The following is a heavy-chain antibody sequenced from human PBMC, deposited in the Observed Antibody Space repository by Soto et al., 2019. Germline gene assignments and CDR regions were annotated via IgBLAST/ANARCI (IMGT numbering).Heavy chain of an antibody. CDR1: GDSIIWKNYH. D-gene: IGHD3-10*01. CDR2: INHSGST. J-gene: IGHJ6*02. Sequence: SQTLFLTCTVSGDSIIWKNYHWGWIRQPPGKGLEWIGEINHSGSTNYNPSLKSRVTISVDTSKNQFSLKLSSVTAADTAVYYCARGQGITLSYYYYYYGMDVWGQGTTVTVSS. V-gene: IGHV4-39*07. CDR3: ARGQGITLSYYYYYYGMDV.